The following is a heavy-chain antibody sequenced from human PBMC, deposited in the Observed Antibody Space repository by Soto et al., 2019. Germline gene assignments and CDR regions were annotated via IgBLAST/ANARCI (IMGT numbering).Heavy chain of an antibody. Sequence: GGSLRLSCVASGFTLSSSWMSWVRQAPGKGLEWVANMKHDETEKYYVDSVKGRFTISRDNAKNSLCLQMNSLRAEDTAVYFCARGYLWGQGSLVTVSS. J-gene: IGHJ5*02. CDR2: MKHDETEK. CDR1: GFTLSSSW. CDR3: ARGYL. V-gene: IGHV3-7*01.